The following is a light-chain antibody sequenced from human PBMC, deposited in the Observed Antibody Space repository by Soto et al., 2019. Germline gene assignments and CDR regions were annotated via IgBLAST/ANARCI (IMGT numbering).Light chain of an antibody. V-gene: IGKV3-20*01. CDR1: QSVSSSY. J-gene: IGKJ1*01. CDR3: QQYGSSPPWT. Sequence: EIVLTQSPGTLSLSPGERATLSCRASQSVSSSYLAWYQQKPGQAPRLLICGASSRASGIPDRFSGSGSGTDFTLTISLLEPEDFAVYYCQQYGSSPPWTFGQGTKVEIK. CDR2: GAS.